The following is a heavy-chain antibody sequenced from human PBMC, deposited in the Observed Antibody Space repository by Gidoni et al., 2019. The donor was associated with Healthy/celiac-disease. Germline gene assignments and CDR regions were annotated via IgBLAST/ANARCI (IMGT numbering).Heavy chain of an antibody. D-gene: IGHD6-6*01. CDR1: GGSISSTSYY. J-gene: IGHJ4*02. V-gene: IGHV4-61*02. Sequence: QAQLQESGPGLVKPSQTLSLTCTVSGGSISSTSYYWSWIRQPAWKGLEWIGRIYVSGNTNYNTSLKSRVTISVDTSKNHLSLKLSTVTAADTAVYDWATNEYSSSTDYFDYWGQGTLVTVSS. CDR3: ATNEYSSSTDYFDY. CDR2: IYVSGNT.